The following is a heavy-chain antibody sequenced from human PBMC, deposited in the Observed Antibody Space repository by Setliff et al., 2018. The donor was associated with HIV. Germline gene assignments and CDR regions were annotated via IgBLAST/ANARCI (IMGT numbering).Heavy chain of an antibody. J-gene: IGHJ4*02. CDR1: GFTFSSYS. CDR2: IHDTDGGT. V-gene: IGHV3-23*01. CDR3: AKTLERKWEAFDG. D-gene: IGHD1-26*01. Sequence: GGSLRLSCAASGFTFSSYSMSWVRQAPGKGLEWVSTIHDTDGGTYYTDSVKGRFTIGRDNSKNTLFLQMSSLRPEDTAIYYCAKTLERKWEAFDGWGQGALVTVSS.